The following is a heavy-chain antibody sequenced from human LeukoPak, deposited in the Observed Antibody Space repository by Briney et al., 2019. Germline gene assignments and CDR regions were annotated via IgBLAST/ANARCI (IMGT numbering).Heavy chain of an antibody. D-gene: IGHD3-22*01. V-gene: IGHV3-30-3*01. CDR3: SRAGTSYYDSSGSFSYYFDY. J-gene: IGHJ4*02. CDR1: GFTFSSYT. CDR2: ISYDGSNK. Sequence: GRSLRLSCAASGFTFSSYTMHWVRQAPGKGLEWVTVISYDGSNKYYADSVKGRFTISRDNSKNTLYLQMNSLRTEDTAVYYCSRAGTSYYDSSGSFSYYFDYWGQGTLVTVSS.